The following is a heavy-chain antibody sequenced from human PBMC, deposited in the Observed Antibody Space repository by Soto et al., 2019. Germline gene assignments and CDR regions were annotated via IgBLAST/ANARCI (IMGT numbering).Heavy chain of an antibody. D-gene: IGHD3-22*01. J-gene: IGHJ5*01. Sequence: QVQLQQWGAGLLKPSETLSLTCAVYGGSFSGHSWTWIRQSPGKGLEWIGDINHSGRVHYSPSLKSRVTISLDTSKNQFSLPLSAVTAADTAMYYCSTRAYDTNGYYRFDPWGQGTLVTVSS. CDR3: STRAYDTNGYYRFDP. V-gene: IGHV4-34*01. CDR2: INHSGRV. CDR1: GGSFSGHS.